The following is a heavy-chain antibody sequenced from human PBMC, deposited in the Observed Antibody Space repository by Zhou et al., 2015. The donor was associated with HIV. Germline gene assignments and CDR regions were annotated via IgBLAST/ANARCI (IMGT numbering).Heavy chain of an antibody. CDR1: GGTFSSYA. J-gene: IGHJ6*02. V-gene: IGHV1-69*01. CDR2: IIPIFGTA. Sequence: QVQLVQSGAEVKKPGSSVKVSCKASGGTFSSYAISWVRQAPGQGLEWMGGIIPIFGTANYAQKFQGRVTITADESTSTAYMELSSLRSEDTAVYYCARDLANGYYYYYGMDVWGQGTTVTVSS. D-gene: IGHD2-8*01. CDR3: ARDLANGYYYYYGMDV.